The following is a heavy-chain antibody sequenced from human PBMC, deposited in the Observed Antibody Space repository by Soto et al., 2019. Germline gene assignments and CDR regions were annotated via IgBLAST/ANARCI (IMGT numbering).Heavy chain of an antibody. D-gene: IGHD3-3*01. CDR2: ISYDGSNK. Sequence: QVQLVESGGGVVQPGRSLRLSCAASGFTFSSYGMHWVRQAPGKGLEWVAVISYDGSNKYYADSVKGRFTISRDNSKNAMYLQMNILRAEDTAVYYCATRRVISVLRFLGSEKSWFGPWGQGTLVTVSS. J-gene: IGHJ5*02. V-gene: IGHV3-30*03. CDR1: GFTFSSYG. CDR3: ATRRVISVLRFLGSEKSWFGP.